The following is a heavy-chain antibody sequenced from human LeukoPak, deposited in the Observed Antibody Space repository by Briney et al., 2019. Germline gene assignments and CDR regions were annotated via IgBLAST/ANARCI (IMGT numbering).Heavy chain of an antibody. CDR3: AKGSWGSGWYAD. D-gene: IGHD6-19*01. J-gene: IGHJ4*02. V-gene: IGHV3-23*01. CDR2: IHSSGAST. CDR1: GFTFSNAW. Sequence: GGSLRLSCAASGFTFSNAWMSWIRQAPGKGLEWVSAIHSSGASTFYADFVKGRFTISRDNSKDTLYLQMDSLTAEDTAVYYCAKGSWGSGWYADWGQGTLVTVSS.